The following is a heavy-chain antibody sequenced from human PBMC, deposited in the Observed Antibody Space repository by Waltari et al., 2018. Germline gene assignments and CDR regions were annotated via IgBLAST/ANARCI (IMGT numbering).Heavy chain of an antibody. CDR2: RNPPSENT. Sequence: QVQLVQSGAEVKEPGASVRVSCKSYGSTFTNDDINWVRQANGQGLEWMGGRNPPSENTGYAQKFQGRVIMTRDTSLTTAYMELSSLRFDDTAIYYCATARVERRRGSWFDPWGQGTLVTVSS. CDR1: GSTFTNDD. CDR3: ATARVERRRGSWFDP. V-gene: IGHV1-8*01. D-gene: IGHD3-16*01. J-gene: IGHJ5*02.